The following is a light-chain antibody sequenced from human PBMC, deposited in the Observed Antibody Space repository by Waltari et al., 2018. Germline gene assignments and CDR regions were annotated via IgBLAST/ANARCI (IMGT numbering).Light chain of an antibody. Sequence: QLVLTQSPSASASLGASVQLTCTLSSRHSIHVIACHQQQPEKGPRDLMKVNSDGSHSKGAKIPDRFSGSSSGAEHYLTISSLQSEDEADYYCQTGGHGTWVFGGGTKLTVL. CDR2: VNSDGSH. J-gene: IGLJ3*02. V-gene: IGLV4-69*01. CDR3: QTGGHGTWV. CDR1: SRHSIHV.